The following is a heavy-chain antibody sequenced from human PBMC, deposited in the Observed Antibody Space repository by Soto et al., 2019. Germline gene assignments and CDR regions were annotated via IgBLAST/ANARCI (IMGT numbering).Heavy chain of an antibody. V-gene: IGHV3-21*01. CDR2: ISSSSSYI. Sequence: EVQLVESGGGLVKPGGSLRLSCAASGFTFSSYSMNWVRQAPGKGLEWVSSISSSSSYIYYADSVKGRFTISRDNAKNSQYLQMNSLRAENTAVYYWAREPNLAAGGTGYYYYGMDVWGQGTTVTVSS. D-gene: IGHD6-13*01. J-gene: IGHJ6*02. CDR3: AREPNLAAGGTGYYYYGMDV. CDR1: GFTFSSYS.